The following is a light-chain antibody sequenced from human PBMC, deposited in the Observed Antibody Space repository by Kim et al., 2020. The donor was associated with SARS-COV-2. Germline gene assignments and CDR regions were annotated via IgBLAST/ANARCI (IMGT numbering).Light chain of an antibody. V-gene: IGKV3-20*01. CDR2: GAS. Sequence: STYLAWYQQKPGQAPRLLIYGASNRATDIPNRFRGSESGTDFTLTITRLEPEDFAVYYCQQSGSSPWTFGQGTKVDIK. CDR1: STY. J-gene: IGKJ1*01. CDR3: QQSGSSPWT.